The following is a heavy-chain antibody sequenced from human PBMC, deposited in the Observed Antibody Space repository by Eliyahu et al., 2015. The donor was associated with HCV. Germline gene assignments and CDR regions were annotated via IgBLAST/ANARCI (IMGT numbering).Heavy chain of an antibody. CDR2: INYSGGST. D-gene: IGHD3-10*01. Sequence: EVQLLESGGGLVQPGGSLRLSCXASGFXFSNYAMTWVRQAPGKGLEWVSTINYSGGSTDYADSVKGRFTISRDNSKNTLDLQMNSLRAEDTAVYYCAKNYFGSGRSWFDPWGQGTLVTVSS. J-gene: IGHJ5*02. V-gene: IGHV3-23*01. CDR1: GFXFSNYA. CDR3: AKNYFGSGRSWFDP.